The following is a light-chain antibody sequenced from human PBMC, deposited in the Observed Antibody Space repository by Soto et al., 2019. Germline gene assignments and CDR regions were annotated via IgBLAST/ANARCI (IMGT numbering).Light chain of an antibody. CDR2: DAS. Sequence: IRMTQSPSTLSASVGDRVTITCRASQTISNWLAWYQQKPGKAPKLLIYDASSLQSGVPSRFSGSGSGTEFTLTISSLQPDDFATYYCQQYSNYSPWTFGQGTKVEIK. V-gene: IGKV1-5*01. J-gene: IGKJ1*01. CDR1: QTISNW. CDR3: QQYSNYSPWT.